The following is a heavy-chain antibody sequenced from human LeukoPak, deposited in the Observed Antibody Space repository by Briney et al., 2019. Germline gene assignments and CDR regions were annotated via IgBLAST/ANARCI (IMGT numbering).Heavy chain of an antibody. J-gene: IGHJ4*02. D-gene: IGHD3-22*01. CDR3: ARRISTYDSSGYSTGDAFDF. Sequence: SETLSLTCTVSGGSISSSDYYWGWIRQPPGKGLEWIGIVYYGGSTHYNPYHKGRVTLSVDTSRNQFSLKLTSVTAADTAVYYCARRISTYDSSGYSTGDAFDFWGQGILVTVSS. CDR2: VYYGGST. CDR1: GGSISSSDYY. V-gene: IGHV4-39*01.